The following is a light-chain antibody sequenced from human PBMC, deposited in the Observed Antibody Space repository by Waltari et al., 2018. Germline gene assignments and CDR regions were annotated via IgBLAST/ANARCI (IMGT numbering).Light chain of an antibody. CDR2: GAS. CDR3: LKRAGGPL. J-gene: IGKJ4*01. CDR1: QIVNKY. V-gene: IGKV3-11*01. Sequence: EIVLTQSPATLSLSPGESATLSCRASQIVNKYLDWFQQKPGQAPRLLIYGASNRAAGIPARFSGSGSGTDFTLTISSLEPEDFAVYYCLKRAGGPLFGGGTKVE.